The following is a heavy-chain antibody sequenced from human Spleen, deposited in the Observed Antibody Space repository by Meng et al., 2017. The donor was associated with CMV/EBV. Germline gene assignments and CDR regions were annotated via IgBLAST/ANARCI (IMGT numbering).Heavy chain of an antibody. CDR2: MNPNSGNT. CDR1: GYSFIGYG. CDR3: AREEWEIMAPGY. D-gene: IGHD1-26*01. J-gene: IGHJ4*02. V-gene: IGHV1-8*03. Sequence: CKASGYSFIGYGIIWVRQATGQGLEWMGWMNPNSGNTGYTQKFQSRVTLTRNTSINTAYMELSSLRSDDTALYYCAREEWEIMAPGYWGQGTVVTVSS.